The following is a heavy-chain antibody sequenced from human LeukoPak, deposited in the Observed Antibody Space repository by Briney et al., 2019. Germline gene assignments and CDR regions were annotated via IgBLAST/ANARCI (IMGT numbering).Heavy chain of an antibody. CDR2: IYYSGST. Sequence: SETLSLTCTVSGGSISSYYWSWIRQPPGKGLEWIGYIYYSGSTNYNPSLKSRVTISVDKSKNQFSLKLSSVTAADTAVYYCAEGGYNFPFGYWGQGTLVTVSS. CDR1: GGSISSYY. V-gene: IGHV4-59*12. CDR3: AEGGYNFPFGY. D-gene: IGHD5-24*01. J-gene: IGHJ4*02.